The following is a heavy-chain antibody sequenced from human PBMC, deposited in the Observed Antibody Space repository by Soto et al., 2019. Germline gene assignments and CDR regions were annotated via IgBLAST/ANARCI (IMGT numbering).Heavy chain of an antibody. CDR3: AKGGVALAAFPRYFYY. Sequence: GGSLRLSCAASGFTFSNYAISWVRQAPGKGLEWVSAIRGSGDSTYYADSVKGRFAISRDNSKNTLYLQMNSLRVEDTAVYYCAKGGVALAAFPRYFYYWGQGALVTVSS. J-gene: IGHJ4*02. D-gene: IGHD6-19*01. CDR1: GFTFSNYA. V-gene: IGHV3-23*01. CDR2: IRGSGDST.